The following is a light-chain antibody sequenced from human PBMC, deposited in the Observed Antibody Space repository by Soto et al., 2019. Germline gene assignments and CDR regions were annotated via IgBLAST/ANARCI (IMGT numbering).Light chain of an antibody. Sequence: QSVLTQPPSVSGAPGQRVTISCTGSSSNIGAGYDVHWYQQLPGRAPKLLIYGNTNPPSGVPDRFSGSKSGTSASLAITGLQAEDEADYYCLSFDSRLSVVFGGGTKLTVL. CDR3: LSFDSRLSVV. CDR1: SSNIGAGYD. J-gene: IGLJ2*01. V-gene: IGLV1-40*01. CDR2: GNT.